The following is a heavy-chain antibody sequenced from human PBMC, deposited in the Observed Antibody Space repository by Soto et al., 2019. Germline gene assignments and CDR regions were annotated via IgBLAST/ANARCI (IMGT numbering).Heavy chain of an antibody. J-gene: IGHJ6*02. CDR2: LSTSGGTI. V-gene: IGHV3-48*03. D-gene: IGHD2-2*01. CDR1: GFNLNNFE. Sequence: PGGSLRLSCAASGFNLNNFEGNWVRQAPGKGLEWIAYLSTSGGTIYYADSVKGRFIISRDNANNSLSLHMNSLRGEDTAVYYCARARRMLRAAAISYGMDVWGQGTTVTVSS. CDR3: ARARRMLRAAAISYGMDV.